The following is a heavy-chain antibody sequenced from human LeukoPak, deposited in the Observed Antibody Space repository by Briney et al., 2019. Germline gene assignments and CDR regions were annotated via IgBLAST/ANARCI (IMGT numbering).Heavy chain of an antibody. Sequence: GGSLRLSYAASGFTFSSYAMSWVRQAPGKGLEWVSAISGSGGSTYYADSVKGRFTISRDNSKNTLYLQMNSLRAEDTAVYYCARFDYYGSGSYSSTNGMDVWGQGTTVTVSS. CDR1: GFTFSSYA. CDR3: ARFDYYGSGSYSSTNGMDV. V-gene: IGHV3-23*01. D-gene: IGHD3-10*01. J-gene: IGHJ6*02. CDR2: ISGSGGST.